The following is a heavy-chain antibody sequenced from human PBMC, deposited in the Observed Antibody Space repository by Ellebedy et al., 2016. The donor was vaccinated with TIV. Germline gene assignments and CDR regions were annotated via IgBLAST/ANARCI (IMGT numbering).Heavy chain of an antibody. J-gene: IGHJ5*02. CDR3: ARDLGPLGGYESS. CDR1: GFTFSSYS. Sequence: GESLKISCAASGFTFSSYSMNLVRQAPGKGLEWVSSISISSSYIYYADSVKGRFTISRDNAKNSLYLQMNSLRAEDTAVYYCARDLGPLGGYESSWGQGTLVTVSS. D-gene: IGHD5-12*01. V-gene: IGHV3-21*01. CDR2: ISISSSYI.